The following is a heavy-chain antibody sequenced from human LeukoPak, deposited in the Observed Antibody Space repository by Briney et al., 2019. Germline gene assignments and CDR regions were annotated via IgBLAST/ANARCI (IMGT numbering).Heavy chain of an antibody. J-gene: IGHJ4*02. D-gene: IGHD3-9*01. CDR1: GYTFTGYY. V-gene: IGHV1-2*06. CDR3: ARADVLRYFDYFDY. CDR2: INPNSGGT. Sequence: ASVKVSCKASGYTFTGYYMHWVRQAPGQGLEWMGRINPNSGGTNYAQKFQGRVTMTRDTSISTAYMELSRLRSDDTAVYYCARADVLRYFDYFDYWGQGTLVTVSP.